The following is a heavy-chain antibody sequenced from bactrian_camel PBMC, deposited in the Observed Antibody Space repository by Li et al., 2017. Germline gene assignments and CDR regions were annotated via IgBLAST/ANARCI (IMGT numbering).Heavy chain of an antibody. D-gene: IGHD1*01. J-gene: IGHJ4*01. Sequence: HVQLVESGGGSVQAGGSLKLSCVHSGYRFGTVGMAWYRQAEGKEREWVARIDSAGRTSYADSVKGRFTISHDAAKNSIDLQMNSLKPDDTAVYYCAATGQMLSVAGCRTQGTQVTVS. CDR2: IDSAGRT. V-gene: IGHV3S53*01. CDR1: GYRFGTVG.